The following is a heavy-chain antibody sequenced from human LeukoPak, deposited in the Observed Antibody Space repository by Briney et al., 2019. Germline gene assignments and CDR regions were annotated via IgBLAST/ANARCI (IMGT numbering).Heavy chain of an antibody. V-gene: IGHV5-10-1*01. D-gene: IGHD2-2*02. CDR2: IDPSDSYT. CDR1: GYSFTSYW. Sequence: GESLKISCKGSGYSFTSYWISWVRQMPGKGLEWMGRIDPSDSYTNYSPSFQGHVTISADKSISTAYLQWSSLKASDTAMYYCARRVKLGYCSSTSCFTLPDAFDIWGPGTMVTVSS. J-gene: IGHJ3*02. CDR3: ARRVKLGYCSSTSCFTLPDAFDI.